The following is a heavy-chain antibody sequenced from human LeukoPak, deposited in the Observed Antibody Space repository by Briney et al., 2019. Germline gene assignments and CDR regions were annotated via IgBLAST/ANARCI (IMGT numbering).Heavy chain of an antibody. CDR3: ARTTVVATAINYYDVFDF. J-gene: IGHJ3*01. V-gene: IGHV6-1*01. CDR1: GDKVSSNSAA. CDR2: TYYRSKWHN. Sequence: SQTLSLTCAISGDKVSSNSAAWNWIRQSPSRGLEWLGRTYYRSKWHNDYAISVKARITIYLDTSKNQFSVQLISVTPEDTAVYYCARTTVVATAINYYDVFDFWGQGTMVTVSS. D-gene: IGHD2-21*02.